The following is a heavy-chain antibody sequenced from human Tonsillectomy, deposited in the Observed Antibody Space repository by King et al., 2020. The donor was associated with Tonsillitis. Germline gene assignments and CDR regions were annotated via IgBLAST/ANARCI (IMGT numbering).Heavy chain of an antibody. Sequence: VQLQESGPGLVKPSETLSLTCTVSGGSISSYYWSWIRQPPGKGLEWIGYIYYSGSTNYNPSLKSRVTISVDTSKNQFSLKLGSVTAADTAVYYCARYYDSSGYFDYWGQGTLVTVSS. D-gene: IGHD3-22*01. CDR1: GGSISSYY. V-gene: IGHV4-59*01. J-gene: IGHJ4*02. CDR3: ARYYDSSGYFDY. CDR2: IYYSGST.